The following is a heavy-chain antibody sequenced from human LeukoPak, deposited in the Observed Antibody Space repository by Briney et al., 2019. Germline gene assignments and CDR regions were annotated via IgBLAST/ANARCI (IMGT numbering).Heavy chain of an antibody. CDR3: ARDRGSSGWYEFDY. CDR1: GFTFSSHW. Sequence: GESLKISCAASGFTFSSHWMSWVRQAPGKGLEWVASIKPDGSEKYYVDSVKGRFTISRDSAKNSLYLQMNTLRAEDTAVYYCARDRGSSGWYEFDYWGQGTLVTVSS. D-gene: IGHD6-19*01. CDR2: IKPDGSEK. V-gene: IGHV3-7*01. J-gene: IGHJ4*02.